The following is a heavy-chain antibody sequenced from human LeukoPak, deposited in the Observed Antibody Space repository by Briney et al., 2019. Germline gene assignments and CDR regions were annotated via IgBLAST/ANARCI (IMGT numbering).Heavy chain of an antibody. D-gene: IGHD1-14*01. V-gene: IGHV3-21*01. J-gene: IGHJ3*02. CDR2: MSSGSSYM. CDR1: GFTFSSYS. Sequence: SGGSLRLSCAASGFTFSSYSMNWVRQGPGKGLEWLSLMSSGSSYMYYADSVKGRFTISRDNAKNSLYLQMDSLRAEDTAVYYCARQYVDNRVFDIWGQGTMVTVSS. CDR3: ARQYVDNRVFDI.